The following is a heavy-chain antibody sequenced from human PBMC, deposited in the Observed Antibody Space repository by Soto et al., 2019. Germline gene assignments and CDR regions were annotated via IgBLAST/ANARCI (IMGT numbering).Heavy chain of an antibody. Sequence: QVQLVESGGGVVQPGRSLRLSCAASGFTFSSYGMHWVRQAPGKGLEWVAVIWYDGSNKYYADSVKGRFTISRDNSKNTRYLQMNSLRAEDTAVYYCARAQGRVGATKAMTDYWGQGTLVTVSS. CDR3: ARAQGRVGATKAMTDY. CDR2: IWYDGSNK. CDR1: GFTFSSYG. D-gene: IGHD1-26*01. J-gene: IGHJ4*02. V-gene: IGHV3-33*01.